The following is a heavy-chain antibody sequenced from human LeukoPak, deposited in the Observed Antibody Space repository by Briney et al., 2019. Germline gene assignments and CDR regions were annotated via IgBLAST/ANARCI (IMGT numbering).Heavy chain of an antibody. V-gene: IGHV4-59*01. CDR1: GASISSYY. CDR3: ARHRYYYDSSGYYYQP. Sequence: IPSETLSLTCTVSGASISSYYWSWIRQPPGKGLEWIGYIYYSGSTNYNPSLKSRVTISVDTSKNQSSLRLSSVTAADTAVYYCARHRYYYDSSGYYYQPWGQGTLVTVSS. D-gene: IGHD3-22*01. CDR2: IYYSGST. J-gene: IGHJ5*02.